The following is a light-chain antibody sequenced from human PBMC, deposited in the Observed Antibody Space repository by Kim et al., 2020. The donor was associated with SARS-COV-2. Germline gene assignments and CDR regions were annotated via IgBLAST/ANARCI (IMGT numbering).Light chain of an antibody. CDR3: QSYDSSLSGYV. CDR2: GNS. Sequence: RDPISCTGSSSNIGAGYDVRWYQQFPGTAPKLLIYGNSNRPSGVPDRFSGSKSGTSASLAITGLQAEDEADYYCQSYDSSLSGYVFGTGTKVTVL. J-gene: IGLJ1*01. CDR1: SSNIGAGYD. V-gene: IGLV1-40*01.